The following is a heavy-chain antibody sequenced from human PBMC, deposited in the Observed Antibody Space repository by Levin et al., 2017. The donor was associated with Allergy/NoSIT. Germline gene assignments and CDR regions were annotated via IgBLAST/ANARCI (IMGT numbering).Heavy chain of an antibody. J-gene: IGHJ6*02. V-gene: IGHV5-51*01. CDR3: ARTVVVETEESHYDYGFEV. Sequence: GESLKISCQGSGYRFPKYWIAWVRQMPGKGLEWIGSIDPRDSETRYSPSFEGRITLSVDNSIGTAYLRWNSLRASDRATYFCARTVVVETEESHYDYGFEVWGQGTTVTVSS. D-gene: IGHD2-15*01. CDR2: IDPRDSET. CDR1: GYRFPKYW.